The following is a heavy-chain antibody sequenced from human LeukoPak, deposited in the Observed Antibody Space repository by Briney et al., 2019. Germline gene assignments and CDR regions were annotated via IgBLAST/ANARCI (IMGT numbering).Heavy chain of an antibody. J-gene: IGHJ5*02. CDR2: ISAYNGNT. D-gene: IGHD3-10*01. V-gene: IGHV1-18*01. CDR1: GYTFTIYG. Sequence: GASVKVSCKASGYTFTIYGISWVRQAPGQGLEWMGWISAYNGNTNYAQKLQGRVTMTTDTSTSTAYMELRSLRSDDTVVYYCARDQNPGKVRGVKAGWFDPWGQGTLVTVSS. CDR3: ARDQNPGKVRGVKAGWFDP.